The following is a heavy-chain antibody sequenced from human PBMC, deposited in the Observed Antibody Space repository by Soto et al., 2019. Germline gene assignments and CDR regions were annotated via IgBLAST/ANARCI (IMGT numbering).Heavy chain of an antibody. V-gene: IGHV1-69*08. CDR2: IIPILGIA. J-gene: IGHJ4*02. CDR3: ARDLGEQLAGEDY. D-gene: IGHD6-6*01. CDR1: GGTFSSYT. Sequence: QVQLVQSGAEVKKPGSSVKVSCKASGGTFSSYTISWVRQAPGQGLEWMGRIIPILGIANYAQKFQGRVTITADKSTSTADMELSSLRSEDTAVYYCARDLGEQLAGEDYWGQGTLVTVSS.